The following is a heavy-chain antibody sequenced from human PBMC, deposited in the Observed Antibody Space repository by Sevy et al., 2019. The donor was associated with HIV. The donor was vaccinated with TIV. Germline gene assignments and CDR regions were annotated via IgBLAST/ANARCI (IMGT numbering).Heavy chain of an antibody. CDR2: MNPNSGNT. CDR1: GYTFTSYD. J-gene: IGHJ6*02. D-gene: IGHD6-19*01. CDR3: ARGGVGSYSSDYYYGMDV. Sequence: ASVKVSCKASGYTFTSYDINWVRQATGQGLEWMGWMNPNSGNTGYAPKFQGRVTMTRNTSISTAYMELSSLRSEDTAVYYCARGGVGSYSSDYYYGMDVWGQGTPVTVSS. V-gene: IGHV1-8*01.